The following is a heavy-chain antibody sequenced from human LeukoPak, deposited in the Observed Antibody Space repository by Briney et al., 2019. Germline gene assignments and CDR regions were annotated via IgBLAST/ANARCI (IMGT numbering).Heavy chain of an antibody. CDR1: GDSTSNINYY. V-gene: IGHV4-39*07. CDR2: IYYSGST. D-gene: IGHD5-24*01. Sequence: SETLSLTCTVSGDSTSNINYYWGWIRQPPGKGLEWIGSIYYSGSTYYNPSLKSRVTISVDTSKNQFSLKLSSVTAADTAVYYCARGNGYNPSRLVYWGQGTLVTVSS. J-gene: IGHJ4*02. CDR3: ARGNGYNPSRLVY.